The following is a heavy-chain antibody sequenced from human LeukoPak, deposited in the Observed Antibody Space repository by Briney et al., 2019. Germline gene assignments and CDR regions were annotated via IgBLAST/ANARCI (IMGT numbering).Heavy chain of an antibody. CDR1: GYTFTSYD. Sequence: GASAKVSCKASGYTFTSYDINWVRQATGQGLEWMGWMNPNSGNTGYAQKFQGRVTMTRNTSISTAYMELSSLRSEDTAVYYCATGSGSYYNLGYNWFDPWGQGTLVTVSS. CDR2: MNPNSGNT. D-gene: IGHD3-10*01. J-gene: IGHJ5*02. CDR3: ATGSGSYYNLGYNWFDP. V-gene: IGHV1-8*01.